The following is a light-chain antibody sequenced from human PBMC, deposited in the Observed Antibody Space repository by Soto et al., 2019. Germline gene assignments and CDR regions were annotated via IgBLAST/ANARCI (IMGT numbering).Light chain of an antibody. V-gene: IGLV2-14*01. J-gene: IGLJ2*01. Sequence: QSAVTQPASVSGSPGQSITISCIGTSNDVGGYHYVSWYQHHPGKAPKLMIYEISNRPSGVSSRFSGSKSGYTASLTISGLQAEDEAVYYCTSYTSSSTVVFGGGTKLTVL. CDR3: TSYTSSSTVV. CDR2: EIS. CDR1: SNDVGGYHY.